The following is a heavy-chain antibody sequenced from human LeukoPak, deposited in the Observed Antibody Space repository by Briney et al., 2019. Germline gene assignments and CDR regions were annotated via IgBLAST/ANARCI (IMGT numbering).Heavy chain of an antibody. CDR2: INHSGGT. Sequence: SETLSLTCAVYGGSFSGYYWSWIRQPPGKGLEWIGEINHSGGTNYNPSLKSRVTISVDTSKNQFSLKLSSVTAADTAVYYCARALYYDFWSGYQAFDYWGQGTLVTVSS. J-gene: IGHJ4*02. CDR1: GGSFSGYY. CDR3: ARALYYDFWSGYQAFDY. D-gene: IGHD3-3*01. V-gene: IGHV4-34*01.